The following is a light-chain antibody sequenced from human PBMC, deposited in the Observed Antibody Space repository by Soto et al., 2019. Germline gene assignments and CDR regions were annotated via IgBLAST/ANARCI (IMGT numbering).Light chain of an antibody. V-gene: IGKV3-11*01. Sequence: EIVLTQSPATLSLSPGERATLSCRASQSVSSYLAWYQQKPGQAPRLLIYDASNRATGIPPRFSGSGSGTDFTLTISSLEPEDFALYYCQQRSNLSGNFGGGTKVQIK. CDR3: QQRSNLSGN. CDR1: QSVSSY. CDR2: DAS. J-gene: IGKJ4*01.